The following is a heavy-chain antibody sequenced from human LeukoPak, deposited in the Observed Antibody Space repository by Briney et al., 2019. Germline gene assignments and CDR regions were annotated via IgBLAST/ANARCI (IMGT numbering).Heavy chain of an antibody. V-gene: IGHV1-69*04. CDR3: ARSSPAVANWFDP. CDR1: GGTFSSYA. D-gene: IGHD6-19*01. Sequence: SVKVSCKASGGTFSSYAISWVRQAPGQGLEWMGRIIPILGIANYAQKFQGRVTITADKSTSTAYMELSSLRSEDTAVYYCARSSPAVANWFDPWSQGTLVTVSS. CDR2: IIPILGIA. J-gene: IGHJ5*02.